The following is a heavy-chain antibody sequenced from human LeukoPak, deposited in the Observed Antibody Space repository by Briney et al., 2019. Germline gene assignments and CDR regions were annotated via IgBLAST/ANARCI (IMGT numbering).Heavy chain of an antibody. CDR1: GLTFSDYT. D-gene: IGHD3-9*01. CDR3: ARENYEILTGYYFPAGGQNWFDP. CDR2: ISTISSYT. J-gene: IGHJ5*02. V-gene: IGHV3-21*01. Sequence: GRSLRLSCAPSGLTFSDYTMNWVRQADGKGLGWVSSISTISSYTYYADSVKVRFTISRDNAKTSLYLQMNSLRAEDTAVYYCARENYEILTGYYFPAGGQNWFDPWGQGALVTVSS.